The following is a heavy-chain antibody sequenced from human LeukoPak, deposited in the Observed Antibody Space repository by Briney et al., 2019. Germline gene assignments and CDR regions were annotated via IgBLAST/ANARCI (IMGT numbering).Heavy chain of an antibody. CDR3: ARRGRMTTVTKAYYYMDV. CDR2: INHSGST. D-gene: IGHD4-17*01. CDR1: GGSFSGYY. V-gene: IGHV4-34*01. J-gene: IGHJ6*03. Sequence: PSETLSLTCAVYGGSFSGYYWSWIRQPPGKGLEWIGEINHSGSTNYNPSLKSRVTISVDTSKNQFSLKLSSATAADTAVYYCARRGRMTTVTKAYYYMDVWGKGATVTVSS.